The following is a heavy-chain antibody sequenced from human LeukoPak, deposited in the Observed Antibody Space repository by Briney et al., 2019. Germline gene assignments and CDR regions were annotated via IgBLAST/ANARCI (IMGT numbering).Heavy chain of an antibody. Sequence: PGGSLRLSCAASGFTFSGYSMNWVRQAPGKGLEWVSYISSSSSAIYYADSVKGRFTMSRDNAKNSLYLQMNSLRDEDTAVYYCARDLRNPTTVTEGDYWGQGTLVTVSS. D-gene: IGHD4-17*01. CDR1: GFTFSGYS. CDR3: ARDLRNPTTVTEGDY. CDR2: ISSSSSAI. J-gene: IGHJ4*02. V-gene: IGHV3-48*02.